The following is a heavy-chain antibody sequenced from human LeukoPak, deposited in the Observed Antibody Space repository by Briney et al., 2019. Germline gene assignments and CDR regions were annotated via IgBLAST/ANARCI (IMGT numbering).Heavy chain of an antibody. D-gene: IGHD2-15*01. Sequence: GASVKVSCKASGYTFTGYYMHRVRQAPGQRLEWIGWINPNSGGTSYAQKFQGRVTMTRDTSISTAYMELSRLRSDDTAVYYCARKRGHCSGGSCPHDAFDIWGQGTMVTVSS. CDR3: ARKRGHCSGGSCPHDAFDI. CDR2: INPNSGGT. CDR1: GYTFTGYY. J-gene: IGHJ3*02. V-gene: IGHV1-2*02.